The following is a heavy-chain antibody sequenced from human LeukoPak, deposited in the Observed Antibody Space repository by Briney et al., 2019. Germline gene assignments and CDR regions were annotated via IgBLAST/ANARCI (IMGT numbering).Heavy chain of an antibody. J-gene: IGHJ5*01. CDR3: AKEPREYCSSTSCPDWFDS. D-gene: IGHD2-2*01. CDR1: GFTFNNYA. V-gene: IGHV3-23*01. CDR2: ISASGGTT. Sequence: GGSLRLSCAASGFTFNNYAMSWVRQAPGKGLEWVSAISASGGTTYYADSVKGRFTISTDNSENTLFLQMNSLRAEDTAVYYCAKEPREYCSSTSCPDWFDSWGQGTLVTVSS.